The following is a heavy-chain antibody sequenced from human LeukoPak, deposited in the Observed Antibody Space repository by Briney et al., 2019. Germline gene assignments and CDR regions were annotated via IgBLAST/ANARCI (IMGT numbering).Heavy chain of an antibody. J-gene: IGHJ6*03. D-gene: IGHD3-3*01. CDR2: ISSSSSYI. CDR1: GFTLSNYN. V-gene: IGHV3-21*01. CDR3: ARDKTTTYYDFWSGYSAMDV. Sequence: GGSLRLSCAASGFTLSNYNMNWVRQAPGKGLEWVSSISSSSSYIYYADSVKGRFTISRDNAKNSLYLQMNSLRAEDTAVYYCARDKTTTYYDFWSGYSAMDVWGKGTTVTVSS.